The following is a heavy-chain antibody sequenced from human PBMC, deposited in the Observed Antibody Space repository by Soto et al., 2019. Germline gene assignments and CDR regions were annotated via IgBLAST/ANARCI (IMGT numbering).Heavy chain of an antibody. Sequence: QVQLVESGGGVVQPGRSLRLSCAASGFTFSSYAMHWVRQAPGKGLEWVAVISYDGSNKYYADSVKGRFTISRDNSKNTLYLQMNSLRAEHTAVYYCARGGASIAVAPDAFDIWGQGTMVTVSS. CDR3: ARGGASIAVAPDAFDI. V-gene: IGHV3-30-3*01. CDR2: ISYDGSNK. D-gene: IGHD6-19*01. J-gene: IGHJ3*02. CDR1: GFTFSSYA.